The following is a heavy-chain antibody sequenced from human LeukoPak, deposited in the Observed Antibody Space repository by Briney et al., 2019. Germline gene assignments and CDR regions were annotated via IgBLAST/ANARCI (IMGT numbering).Heavy chain of an antibody. Sequence: SETLSLTCTVSGGSISSYYWSWIRQPPGKGLDWIGYIYYSGNTNYNPSLKSRVTISVDTSKNQFSLKLSSVTAADTAVYYCARHRNLREIDYWGQGTLVTVSS. J-gene: IGHJ4*02. CDR2: IYYSGNT. V-gene: IGHV4-59*08. CDR1: GGSISSYY. CDR3: ARHRNLREIDY. D-gene: IGHD1-14*01.